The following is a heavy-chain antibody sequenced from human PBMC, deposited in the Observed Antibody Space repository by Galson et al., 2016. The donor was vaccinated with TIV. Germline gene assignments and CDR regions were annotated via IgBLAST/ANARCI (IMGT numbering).Heavy chain of an antibody. CDR1: GYPFSAYY. CDR3: ARGFNYGFDFYYGMDV. Sequence: SVKVSCKASGYPFSAYYIHWVRQAPGQGLEWMGWINPYGDDTNYEQRFQGRVSMTSDTSINTAYMELSSLRSDDTAIFFCARGFNYGFDFYYGMDVWGQGTTVTASS. D-gene: IGHD5-18*01. J-gene: IGHJ6*02. CDR2: INPYGDDT. V-gene: IGHV1-2*02.